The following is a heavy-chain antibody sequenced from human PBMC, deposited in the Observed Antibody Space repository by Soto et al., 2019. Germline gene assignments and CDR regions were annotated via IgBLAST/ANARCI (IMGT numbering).Heavy chain of an antibody. CDR1: GFTFSNAW. J-gene: IGHJ4*02. Sequence: EVQLVEFGGGLVKPWGSLRLSCAASGFTFSNAWMSWVRHAPGKGPEWVGRIKSKTDGGTTDYAAPAKGRFTISSDDSNNTLYLQMNSLKTEDTVVYYCTTATYYYDSSGYYRRIYFDYCGQGSLVTVSS. CDR2: IKSKTDGGTT. D-gene: IGHD3-22*01. V-gene: IGHV3-15*01. CDR3: TTATYYYDSSGYYRRIYFDY.